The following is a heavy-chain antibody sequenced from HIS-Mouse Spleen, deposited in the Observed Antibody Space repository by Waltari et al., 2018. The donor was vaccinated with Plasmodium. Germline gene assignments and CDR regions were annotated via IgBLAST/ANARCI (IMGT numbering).Heavy chain of an antibody. V-gene: IGHV3-30-3*01. CDR1: GFTFNSYA. Sequence: QVQLVESVGGVVQPGRSLRLSCAASGFTFNSYAMHWVRQAPGKGLEWVAVISYDGSNKYYADSVKGRFTISRDNSKNTLYLQMNSLRAEDTAVYYCARDRRLAFDYWGQGTLVTVSS. D-gene: IGHD2-15*01. CDR3: ARDRRLAFDY. CDR2: ISYDGSNK. J-gene: IGHJ4*02.